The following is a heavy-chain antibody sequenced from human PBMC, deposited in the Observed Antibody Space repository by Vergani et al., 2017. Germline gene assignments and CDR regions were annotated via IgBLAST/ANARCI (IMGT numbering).Heavy chain of an antibody. D-gene: IGHD3-9*01. Sequence: QVQLQQWGAGLLKPSDTLSLTCAVYGGSFSGYYWSWIRQPPGKGLEWIGEINHSGSTNYNPSLKSRVTISVDTSKNQFSLKLSSVTAADTAVYYCAVIYYDSLTGRTTDYWGQGTLVTVSS. CDR2: INHSGST. CDR1: GGSFSGYY. CDR3: AVIYYDSLTGRTTDY. V-gene: IGHV4-34*01. J-gene: IGHJ4*02.